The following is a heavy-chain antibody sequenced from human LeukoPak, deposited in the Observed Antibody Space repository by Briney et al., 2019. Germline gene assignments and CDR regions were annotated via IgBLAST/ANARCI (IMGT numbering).Heavy chain of an antibody. V-gene: IGHV4-4*07. CDR1: GGSISDYY. Sequence: PSETLSLTCTVSGGSISDYYWTWIRQPAGKGLEWIGRICTSGGTNYNPSLKSRVTMSVDTSKNQFSLKLSSVTAADTAVYYCARGGLANYFDYWGQGTLVPVSS. CDR2: ICTSGGT. J-gene: IGHJ4*02. CDR3: ARGGLANYFDY. D-gene: IGHD3/OR15-3a*01.